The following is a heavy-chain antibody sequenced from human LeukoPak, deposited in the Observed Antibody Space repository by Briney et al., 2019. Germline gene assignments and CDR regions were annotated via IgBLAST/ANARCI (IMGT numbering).Heavy chain of an antibody. Sequence: GGSLRLSCAASGFTVSSNYMSWVRQAPGKGLEWVSVIYSGGSTYYADSVKGRFTISRDNSKNTLYLQMNSLRAEDTAVYYCARLVAYYYGMDVWGQGTTVTVSS. V-gene: IGHV3-66*04. D-gene: IGHD6-6*01. CDR2: IYSGGST. J-gene: IGHJ6*02. CDR3: ARLVAYYYGMDV. CDR1: GFTVSSNY.